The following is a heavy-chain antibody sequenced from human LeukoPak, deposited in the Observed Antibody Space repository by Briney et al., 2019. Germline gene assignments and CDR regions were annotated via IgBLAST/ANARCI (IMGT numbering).Heavy chain of an antibody. D-gene: IGHD3-3*01. J-gene: IGHJ4*02. CDR2: IYSSGST. CDR3: AREAYDFWSGYYDY. Sequence: SETLTLTCTVSGGSISSGSYYWSWIRQPAGKGLEWIGRIYSSGSTNYNPSLKSRVTISVDTSKNQFSLKLNSVSAADTAVYYCAREAYDFWSGYYDYWGQGTLVTVSS. V-gene: IGHV4-61*02. CDR1: GGSISSGSYY.